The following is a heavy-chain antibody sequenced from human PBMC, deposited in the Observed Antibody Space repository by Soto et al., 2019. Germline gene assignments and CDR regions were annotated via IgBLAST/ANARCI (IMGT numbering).Heavy chain of an antibody. CDR2: ISGSVSSP. J-gene: IGHJ6*02. D-gene: IGHD6-19*01. V-gene: IGHV3-23*01. CDR1: GFTFSSYA. Sequence: EVQLLESGGGLVQPGGSLRLSCAASGFTFSSYAMSWVRQAPGKGLEWVSAISGSVSSPYYADSVKGRFTISRDNSRNTLYLQMNSLRAEDTAVYYCAKSPGSGWAYYYYGMDVWGQGTTVTVSS. CDR3: AKSPGSGWAYYYYGMDV.